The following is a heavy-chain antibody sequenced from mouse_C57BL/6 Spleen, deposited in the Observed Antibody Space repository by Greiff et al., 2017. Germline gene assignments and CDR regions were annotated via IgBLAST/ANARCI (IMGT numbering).Heavy chain of an antibody. CDR1: GFSFNTYA. CDR2: IRSKSNNYAT. Sequence: EVMLVESGGGLVQPKGSLKLSCAASGFSFNTYAMNWVRQAPGKGLEWVARIRSKSNNYATYYADSVKDRFTISRDDSEIMLYLQMNNLKTDDTAMYYCVRFGNYYAMDYWGQGTSVTVSS. J-gene: IGHJ4*01. CDR3: VRFGNYYAMDY. D-gene: IGHD2-1*01. V-gene: IGHV10-1*01.